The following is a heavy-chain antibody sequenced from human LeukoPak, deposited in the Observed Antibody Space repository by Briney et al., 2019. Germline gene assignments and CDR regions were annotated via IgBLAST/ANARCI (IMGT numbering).Heavy chain of an antibody. J-gene: IGHJ4*02. CDR2: ISSSSRTI. CDR3: ARDRYGDYDFDY. CDR1: GFTFSSYS. D-gene: IGHD4-17*01. V-gene: IGHV3-48*02. Sequence: GGPLRLSCAASGFTFSSYSMNWVRQAPGKGLEWVSYISSSSRTIHYADSVKGRFTISRDNAKNSLYLQMSSLTDEDTAVYYCARDRYGDYDFDYWGQGALVTVSS.